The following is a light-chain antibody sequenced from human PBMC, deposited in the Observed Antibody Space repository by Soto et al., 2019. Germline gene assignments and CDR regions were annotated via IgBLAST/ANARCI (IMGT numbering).Light chain of an antibody. CDR1: SSDVGGYNY. V-gene: IGLV2-8*01. CDR2: EVN. CDR3: SSYAGSDIFV. Sequence: QSALTQPPSASESPGQSLTISCTGTSSDVGGYNYVFWYQQHPGKAPKLMIYEVNKRPSGVPDRFSGSKSGNTASLTVSGLQAEDEADYYCSSYAGSDIFVFGGGTKLTVL. J-gene: IGLJ2*01.